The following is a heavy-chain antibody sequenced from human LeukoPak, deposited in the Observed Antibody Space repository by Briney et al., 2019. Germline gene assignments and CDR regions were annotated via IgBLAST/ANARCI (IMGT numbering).Heavy chain of an antibody. J-gene: IGHJ5*02. Sequence: ASVKVSCKVSGYTLTELSMHWVRQAPGKGLEWMGGFDPEDGETIYAQKFQGRVTMTEDTSTDTAYMELSSLRSGDTAVYYCATWVYGSGSYYSPYGWFDPWGQGTLVTVSS. CDR3: ATWVYGSGSYYSPYGWFDP. V-gene: IGHV1-24*01. CDR2: FDPEDGET. D-gene: IGHD3-10*01. CDR1: GYTLTELS.